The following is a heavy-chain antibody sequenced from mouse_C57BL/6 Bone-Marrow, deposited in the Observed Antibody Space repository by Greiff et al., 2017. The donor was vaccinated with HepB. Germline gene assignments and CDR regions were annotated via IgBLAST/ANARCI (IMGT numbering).Heavy chain of an antibody. CDR3: ARSTTRYYYAMDY. Sequence: QVQLQQPGAELVKPGASVKLSCKASGYTFTSYWMHWVKQRPIQGLEWIGNIDPSDSEKNYNQKFKDKATLTVDKSSRTAYMQHNSLTSEASAVYYWARSTTRYYYAMDYWGQGTSVTVSS. CDR2: IDPSDSEK. CDR1: GYTFTSYW. V-gene: IGHV1-52*01. D-gene: IGHD2-12*01. J-gene: IGHJ4*01.